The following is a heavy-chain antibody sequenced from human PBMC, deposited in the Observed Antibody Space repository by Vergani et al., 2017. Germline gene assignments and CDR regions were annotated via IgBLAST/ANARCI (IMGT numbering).Heavy chain of an antibody. CDR2: IKSKTDGGTT. CDR3: TTSITMVRGVMDPDAFDI. J-gene: IGHJ3*02. Sequence: EVQLVESGGGLVKPGGSLRLSCAASGFTFSSYSMNWVRQAPGKGLEWVGRIKSKTDGGTTDYAAPVKGRFTISRDDSKNTLYMQMNSLKTEDTAVYYCTTSITMVRGVMDPDAFDIWGQGTMVTVSS. V-gene: IGHV3-15*01. D-gene: IGHD3-10*01. CDR1: GFTFSSYS.